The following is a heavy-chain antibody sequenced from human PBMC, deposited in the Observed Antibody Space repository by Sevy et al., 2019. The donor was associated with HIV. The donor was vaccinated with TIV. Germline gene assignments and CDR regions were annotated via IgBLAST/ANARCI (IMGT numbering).Heavy chain of an antibody. J-gene: IGHJ3*02. CDR1: GFTFSTYT. Sequence: GGSLRLSCAASGFTFSTYTMNWVRQAPGKGLEWVSSITSSSNYIYYADSVKGRFTISRDNAKDSVYLQMNSLRAEDTAVYYCARPYGSGSWEAFDIRGQGTMVTVSS. CDR3: ARPYGSGSWEAFDI. D-gene: IGHD3-10*01. V-gene: IGHV3-21*01. CDR2: ITSSSNYI.